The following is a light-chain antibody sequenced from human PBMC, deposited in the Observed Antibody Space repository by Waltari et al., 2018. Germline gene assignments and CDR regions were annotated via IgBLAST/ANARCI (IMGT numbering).Light chain of an antibody. CDR2: AAS. CDR3: QQSYSVPFT. Sequence: DIQVTQSPSSLSASVGDRVPITCRASQTINYYLNWYQQKPGKAPKLLIYAASRLHSGAPSRFSGTVSGTEFTLTISSLQPEDFATYFCQQSYSVPFTFGPGTKVDIK. J-gene: IGKJ3*01. V-gene: IGKV1-39*01. CDR1: QTINYY.